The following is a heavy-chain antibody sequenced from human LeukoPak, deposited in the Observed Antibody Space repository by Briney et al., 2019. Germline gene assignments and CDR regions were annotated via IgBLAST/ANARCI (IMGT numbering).Heavy chain of an antibody. CDR2: ISASGSGSTK. CDR1: GYTFRTPE. D-gene: IGHD1-26*01. J-gene: IGHJ3*01. CDR3: ARVGATHSAFDV. Sequence: GGSLRLSCAASGYTFRTPEMNWVRQAPGKGLEWVSYISASGSGSTKYYADSVRGRFIISRDNAKNSLYLQMSSLRDEDTAVYYCARVGATHSAFDVWGQGTMVTVSS. V-gene: IGHV3-48*03.